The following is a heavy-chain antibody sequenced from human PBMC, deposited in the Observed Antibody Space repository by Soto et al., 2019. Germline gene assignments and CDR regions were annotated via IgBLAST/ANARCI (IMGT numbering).Heavy chain of an antibody. Sequence: QLQLQESGSRLVKSSQTLSLTCTVSGDSMTSGDYSWSWIRQPPGKGLEWLGYIYRTGNTHYSPSLKSRVSISQDRSKKQFSLELTSVTAADTAVYYCARGDYPYSIDYWGQGTLVTVSS. J-gene: IGHJ4*02. CDR3: ARGDYPYSIDY. CDR2: IYRTGNT. CDR1: GDSMTSGDYS. D-gene: IGHD4-17*01. V-gene: IGHV4-30-2*01.